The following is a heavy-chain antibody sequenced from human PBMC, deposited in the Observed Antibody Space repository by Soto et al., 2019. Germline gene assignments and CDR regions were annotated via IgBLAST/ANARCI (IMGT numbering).Heavy chain of an antibody. D-gene: IGHD3-9*01. J-gene: IGHJ5*02. V-gene: IGHV4-39*01. CDR3: ARLLSDILTNWFEP. Sequence: LETLSLTCTVSGGSISSSSGYWGWIRQPPGKGLEWIGSIYYSGSTYYNPSLKSRVTISVDTSKNQFSLKLSSVTAADTAVYYCARLLSDILTNWFEPWGQGTLVTVSS. CDR2: IYYSGST. CDR1: GGSISSSSGY.